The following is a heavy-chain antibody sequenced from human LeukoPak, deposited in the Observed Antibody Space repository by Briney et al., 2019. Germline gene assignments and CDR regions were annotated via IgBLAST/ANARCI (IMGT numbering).Heavy chain of an antibody. J-gene: IGHJ4*02. V-gene: IGHV1-18*04. CDR3: ARVECSSTSCYSRYYFDY. Sequence: ASVKVSCKASGYTFTSYGISWVRQAPGQGLEWMGWISAYNGNTNYAQKLQGRVTMTTDTSTSTAYMELRSLRSGDTAVYYCARVECSSTSCYSRYYFDYWGQGTLVTVSS. CDR1: GYTFTSYG. D-gene: IGHD2-2*01. CDR2: ISAYNGNT.